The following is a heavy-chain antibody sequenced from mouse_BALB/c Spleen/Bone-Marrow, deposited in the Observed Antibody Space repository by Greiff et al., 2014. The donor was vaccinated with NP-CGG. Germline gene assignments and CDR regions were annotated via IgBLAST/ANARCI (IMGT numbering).Heavy chain of an antibody. CDR1: GYSITSGYG. V-gene: IGHV3-1*02. CDR2: IHYSGYT. D-gene: IGHD1-1*01. Sequence: DVMLVESGPDLVKPSQSLSLTCTVTGYSITSGYGWHWIRQFPGNKLQWMGYIHYSGYTDYNPSLKSRISITRDTSKNQFFLQLNSVTTEDTGTYYCTRETTVVADFDYWGQGTTLAVSS. J-gene: IGHJ2*01. CDR3: TRETTVVADFDY.